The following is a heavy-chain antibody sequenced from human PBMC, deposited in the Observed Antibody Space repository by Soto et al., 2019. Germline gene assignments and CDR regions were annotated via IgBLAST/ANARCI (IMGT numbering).Heavy chain of an antibody. J-gene: IGHJ4*02. Sequence: QVQLQESGPGLVKPSETLSLTCTVSGGSISSYYWSWIRQPPGKGLEWIGYIYYSGSTNYNPSLKSRVTISVDTSKNQFSLKLSSVTAADTAVYYCARVKWERHYYFDYWGQGTLVTVSS. CDR3: ARVKWERHYYFDY. D-gene: IGHD1-26*01. V-gene: IGHV4-59*01. CDR1: GGSISSYY. CDR2: IYYSGST.